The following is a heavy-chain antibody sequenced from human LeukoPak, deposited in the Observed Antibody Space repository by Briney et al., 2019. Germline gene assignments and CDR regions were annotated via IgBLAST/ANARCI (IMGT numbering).Heavy chain of an antibody. Sequence: AESLKISCKASGYSITSYWSGRGRHLPGKGLAERGIIYTGDSDTRYSPSFQGQVTISADKSISTAYLQWSSLKASDTAMYYCARRWFYYDSSGYWIYAFDIWGQGTMVTVSS. D-gene: IGHD3-22*01. V-gene: IGHV5-51*01. CDR1: GYSITSYW. J-gene: IGHJ3*02. CDR2: IYTGDSDT. CDR3: ARRWFYYDSSGYWIYAFDI.